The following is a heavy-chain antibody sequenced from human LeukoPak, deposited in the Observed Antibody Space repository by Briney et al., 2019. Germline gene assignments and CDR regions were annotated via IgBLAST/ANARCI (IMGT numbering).Heavy chain of an antibody. J-gene: IGHJ4*02. Sequence: SETLSLTCAVSGYSISSGYYWGWIRQPPGEGLEWIGEINHSGSTNYNPSLKSRVTISVDTSKNQFSLKLSSVTAADTAVYYCARGSRGMEWLLYRRGFDYWGQGTLVTVSS. CDR2: INHSGST. CDR3: ARGSRGMEWLLYRRGFDY. D-gene: IGHD3-3*01. CDR1: GYSISSGYY. V-gene: IGHV4-38-2*01.